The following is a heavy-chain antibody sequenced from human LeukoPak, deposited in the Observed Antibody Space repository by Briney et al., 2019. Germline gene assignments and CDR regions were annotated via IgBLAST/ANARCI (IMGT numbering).Heavy chain of an antibody. J-gene: IGHJ6*02. D-gene: IGHD2-2*01. CDR1: GFTFSDYY. CDR3: AREVVPAAIGSSGMDV. CDR2: ISSSGSTI. V-gene: IGHV3-11*01. Sequence: PGGSLRLSCAASGFTFSDYYMSWIRQAPGKGLEWVSYISSSGSTIYYADSVKGRFTISRDNAKNSLYPQMNSLRAEDTAVYYCAREVVPAAIGSSGMDVWGQGTTVTVSS.